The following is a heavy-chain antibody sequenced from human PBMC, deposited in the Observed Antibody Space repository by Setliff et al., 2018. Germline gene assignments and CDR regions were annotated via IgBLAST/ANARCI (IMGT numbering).Heavy chain of an antibody. CDR2: INQGGGAQ. CDR3: ASYYYGSGSSYIPPHFDY. CDR1: GITFTSYA. V-gene: IGHV3-7*01. J-gene: IGHJ4*02. Sequence: GGSLRLSCVASGITFTSYAMSWVRQAPGKGLEWVANINQGGGAQFYVDSVQGRFTISRDNAKNSLYLQMNSLRAEDSAVYYCASYYYGSGSSYIPPHFDYWGLGTLVTVSS. D-gene: IGHD3-10*01.